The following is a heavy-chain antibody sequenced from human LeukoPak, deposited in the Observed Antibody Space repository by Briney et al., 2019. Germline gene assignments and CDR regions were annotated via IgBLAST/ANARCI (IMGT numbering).Heavy chain of an antibody. Sequence: GASGKLCCTASGSTFTDCGITWVREAPGQGVGWRGWIGAYNDNTNYPQKSHGRVTLTTNTSTSTAYTEQRRLTSDDTALYYCEKAGAAVTMFFDFWGQGTLITVSS. CDR1: GSTFTDCG. D-gene: IGHD4-17*01. V-gene: IGHV1-18*01. J-gene: IGHJ4*02. CDR2: IGAYNDNT. CDR3: EKAGAAVTMFFDF.